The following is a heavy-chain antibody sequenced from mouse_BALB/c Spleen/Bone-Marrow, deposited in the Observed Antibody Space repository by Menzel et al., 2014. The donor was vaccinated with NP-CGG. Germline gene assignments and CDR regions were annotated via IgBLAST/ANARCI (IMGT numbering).Heavy chain of an antibody. CDR3: AREVLRDYFDY. CDR1: GFAFSSYD. J-gene: IGHJ2*01. D-gene: IGHD1-1*01. Sequence: EVQRVESGGGLVKPGGSLKLSCAASGFAFSSYDMSWVRQTPEKRLEWVAHISSGGGSTYYPDTVKGRFTISRDNAKNTLYLQMSSLKSEDTAMYYCAREVLRDYFDYWGQGTTLTVSS. CDR2: ISSGGGST. V-gene: IGHV5-12-1*01.